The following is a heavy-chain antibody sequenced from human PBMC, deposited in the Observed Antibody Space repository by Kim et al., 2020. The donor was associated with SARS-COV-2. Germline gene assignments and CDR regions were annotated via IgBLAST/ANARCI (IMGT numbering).Heavy chain of an antibody. CDR3: ATVKVAGMKDYYYYGMDV. Sequence: ASVKVSCKVSGYTLTELSMHWVRQAPGKGLEWMGGFDPEDGETIYAQKFQGRVTMTEDTSTDTAYMELSSLRSEDTAVYYCATVKVAGMKDYYYYGMDVWGQGTTVTVSS. CDR1: GYTLTELS. CDR2: FDPEDGET. D-gene: IGHD6-19*01. J-gene: IGHJ6*02. V-gene: IGHV1-24*01.